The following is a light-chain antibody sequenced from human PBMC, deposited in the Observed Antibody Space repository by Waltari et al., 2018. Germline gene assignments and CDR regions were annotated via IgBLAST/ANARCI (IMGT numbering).Light chain of an antibody. CDR1: QGISSN. V-gene: IGKV3-15*01. J-gene: IGKJ2*01. Sequence: EIVMTQSPATLSMSPGETATLSCRASQGISSNLAWYQQKPGQAPRLLMYGKSTRASGFPAGFSGSGSVTEFTLTISSLQSEDFATYYCQQYDIWPYTFGQGTKLEIK. CDR3: QQYDIWPYT. CDR2: GKS.